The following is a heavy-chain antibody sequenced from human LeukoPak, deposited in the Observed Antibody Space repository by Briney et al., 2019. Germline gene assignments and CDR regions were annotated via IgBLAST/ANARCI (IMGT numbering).Heavy chain of an antibody. CDR1: GGSISSYY. CDR2: IYTSGST. Sequence: SETLSLTCTVSGGSISSYYWSWIRQPAGKGLEWIGRIYTSGSTNYNPSLKSRVTMSIDTAKNQFSLNLSSVTAANTAVYYCARDLNYYDGSTYYDAFDIWGQGTLVTVSS. V-gene: IGHV4-4*07. CDR3: ARDLNYYDGSTYYDAFDI. D-gene: IGHD3-22*01. J-gene: IGHJ3*02.